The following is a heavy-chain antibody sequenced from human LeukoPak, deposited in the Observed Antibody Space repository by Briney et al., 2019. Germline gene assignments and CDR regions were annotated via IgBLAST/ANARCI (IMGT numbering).Heavy chain of an antibody. V-gene: IGHV3-30*02. CDR3: VKWTSNGDAFDT. J-gene: IGHJ3*02. CDR1: GFTFSNYA. Sequence: PGGSLRLSCAASGFTFSNYAIHWVRQAPGKGLEWVAFIGYDGSNKDYADSVKGRFTISSDNSRTTLYMQMNSLRAEDTAVYYCVKWTSNGDAFDTWGQGTMVTVSS. CDR2: IGYDGSNK. D-gene: IGHD2-8*01.